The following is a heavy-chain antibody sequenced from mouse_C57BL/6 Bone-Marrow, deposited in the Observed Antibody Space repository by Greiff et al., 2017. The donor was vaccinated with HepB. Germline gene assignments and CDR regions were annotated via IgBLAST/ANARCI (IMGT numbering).Heavy chain of an antibody. CDR3: TTLYGFDY. CDR2: IDPENGDT. J-gene: IGHJ2*01. CDR1: GFNIKDDY. V-gene: IGHV14-4*01. D-gene: IGHD1-1*01. Sequence: VQLQQSGAELVRPGASVKLSCTASGFNIKDDYMHWVKQRPEQGLEWIGWIDPENGDTEYASKFQGKATITADTSSNTAYLQLSGLTSEDTAVYYCTTLYGFDYWDQGTTLTVSS.